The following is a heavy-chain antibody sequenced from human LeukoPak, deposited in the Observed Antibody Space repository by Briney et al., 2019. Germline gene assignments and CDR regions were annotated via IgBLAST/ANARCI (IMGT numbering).Heavy chain of an antibody. CDR1: GFTFSSYW. CDR2: IKQDGSEK. J-gene: IGHJ4*02. D-gene: IGHD3-10*01. CDR3: ARFMVRGAPIDY. Sequence: GGSLRLSCAASGFTFSSYWMSWVRQAPGKGLEWVANIKQDGSEKYYVDSVKGRFTISRDNSKNTLYLQMNSLRAEDTAVYYCARFMVRGAPIDYWGQGTLVTVSS. V-gene: IGHV3-7*01.